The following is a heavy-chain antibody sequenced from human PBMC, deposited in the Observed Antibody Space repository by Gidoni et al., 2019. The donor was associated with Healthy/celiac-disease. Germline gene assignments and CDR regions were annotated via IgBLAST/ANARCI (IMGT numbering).Heavy chain of an antibody. CDR2: INPSGGST. CDR3: ARERIVVVVAASQTNYYYGMDV. CDR1: GYTFTNYY. D-gene: IGHD2-15*01. J-gene: IGHJ6*02. Sequence: QVQLVQSGPEVNKPGASVKVSCKASGYTFTNYYMHCVRQAPGQGLEWMGIINPSGGSTSYEQKFQGRVTMTRDTSTSTVYMELSSLRSEDTAVYYCARERIVVVVAASQTNYYYGMDVWGQGTTVTVSS. V-gene: IGHV1-46*03.